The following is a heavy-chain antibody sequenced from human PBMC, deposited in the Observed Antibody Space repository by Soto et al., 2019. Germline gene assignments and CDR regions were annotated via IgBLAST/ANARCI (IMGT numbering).Heavy chain of an antibody. CDR1: GYTFTSYD. Sequence: QVQLVQSGAEVKKPGASVKVSCKASGYTFTSYDINWVRQATGQGLEWMGWMNPNSGNTGYAQKFQGRVTMTRNTSIRTAYMELSSLRSEDTAVYYCARAVRCSSTSCYYYYMDVWGKGTTVTVSS. V-gene: IGHV1-8*01. D-gene: IGHD2-2*01. CDR2: MNPNSGNT. CDR3: ARAVRCSSTSCYYYYMDV. J-gene: IGHJ6*03.